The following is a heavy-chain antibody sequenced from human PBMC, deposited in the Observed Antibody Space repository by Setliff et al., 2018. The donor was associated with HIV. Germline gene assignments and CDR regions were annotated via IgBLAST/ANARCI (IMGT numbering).Heavy chain of an antibody. CDR1: GYTFTSSY. Sequence: ASVKVSCKASGYTFTSSYIHWVRQAPGQGLEWMGIINPSSGSASYTRKFQGRVTMTRDTSTNTVYMELNSLRSEDTAVYYCARDRSSRNWFDPWGQGTLVTVSS. CDR2: INPSSGSA. V-gene: IGHV1-46*01. J-gene: IGHJ5*02. CDR3: ARDRSSRNWFDP. D-gene: IGHD6-13*01.